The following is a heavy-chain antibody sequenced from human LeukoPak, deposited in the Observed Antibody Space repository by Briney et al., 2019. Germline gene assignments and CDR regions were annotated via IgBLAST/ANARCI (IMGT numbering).Heavy chain of an antibody. V-gene: IGHV4-34*01. J-gene: IGHJ3*02. Sequence: PSETLSLTCAVYGGSFSGYYWSWIRQPPGKGLEWIGEINHSGSTNYNPSLKSRVTISVDTPKNQFSLKLSSVTAADTAVYYCARTKDFWSGYSLAFDIWGQGTMVTVPS. CDR1: GGSFSGYY. D-gene: IGHD3-3*01. CDR3: ARTKDFWSGYSLAFDI. CDR2: INHSGST.